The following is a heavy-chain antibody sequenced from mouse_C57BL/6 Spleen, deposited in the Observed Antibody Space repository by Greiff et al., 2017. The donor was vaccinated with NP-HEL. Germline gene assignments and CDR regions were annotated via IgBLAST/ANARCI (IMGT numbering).Heavy chain of an antibody. J-gene: IGHJ2*01. Sequence: LQESGAELVKPGASVKLSCKASGYTFTSYWMHWVKQRPGRGLEWIGRIHPNSGSTNYNEKFKSKATLTVDKSSSTAYMQLSSLTSEDSAVYYCARSDGYYIFDWGQGTTLTVSS. CDR1: GYTFTSYW. V-gene: IGHV1-62-3*01. D-gene: IGHD2-3*01. CDR2: IHPNSGST. CDR3: ARSDGYYIFD.